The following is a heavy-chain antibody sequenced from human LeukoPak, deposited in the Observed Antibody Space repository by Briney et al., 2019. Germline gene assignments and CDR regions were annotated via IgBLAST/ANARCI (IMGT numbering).Heavy chain of an antibody. CDR2: ISSSSSYI. V-gene: IGHV3-21*01. J-gene: IGHJ6*02. Sequence: GGSLRLSCAASGFTFSSYSMNWVRQAPGKWLEWVSSISSSSSYIYYADSVKGRFTISRDNAENSLYLQMNSLRAEDTAVYYCARDSDFWSGYYSTYYYYGMDVWGQGTTVTVSS. CDR1: GFTFSSYS. D-gene: IGHD3-3*01. CDR3: ARDSDFWSGYYSTYYYYGMDV.